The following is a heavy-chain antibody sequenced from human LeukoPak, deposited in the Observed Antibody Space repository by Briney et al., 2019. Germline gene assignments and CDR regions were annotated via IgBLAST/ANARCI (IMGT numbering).Heavy chain of an antibody. Sequence: SETLSLTCTVSGGSINSYYWNWIRQPPGKGLEWIGYIYYTGSTNYNPSLKSRLTISVDTSKNQFSLKLSSATAADTAVYYCARDMTIADAFDIWGQGTMVTVSS. J-gene: IGHJ3*02. CDR1: GGSINSYY. CDR2: IYYTGST. D-gene: IGHD4/OR15-4a*01. CDR3: ARDMTIADAFDI. V-gene: IGHV4-59*01.